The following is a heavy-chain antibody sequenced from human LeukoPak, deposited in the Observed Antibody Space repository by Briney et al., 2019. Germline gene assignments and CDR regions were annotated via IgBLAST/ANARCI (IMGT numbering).Heavy chain of an antibody. J-gene: IGHJ6*03. V-gene: IGHV1-46*01. CDR2: INPSGGST. D-gene: IGHD3-3*01. Sequence: ASVKVSCKASGGTFSSYAISWVRRAPGQGLEWMGIINPSGGSTSYAQKFQGRVTMTRDTSISTAYMELSRLRSDDTAVYYCARGGLATYYDFWSGYYYYYYYMDVWGKGTTVTVSS. CDR1: GGTFSSYA. CDR3: ARGGLATYYDFWSGYYYYYYYMDV.